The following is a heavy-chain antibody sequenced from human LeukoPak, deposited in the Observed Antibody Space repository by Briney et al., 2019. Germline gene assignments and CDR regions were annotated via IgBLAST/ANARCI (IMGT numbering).Heavy chain of an antibody. CDR2: MYADGST. CDR3: ARDRYRGCCMDV. V-gene: IGHV3-53*01. D-gene: IGHD1-26*01. J-gene: IGHJ6*02. Sequence: GGSLRLSCAASGRTVGINYMSWVRQAPGKGLEWVSFMYADGSTDYADSVKGRFTISRDNSKNTLYLQMNTLKAEDTAIYYCARDRYRGCCMDVWGQGTTVTVS. CDR1: GRTVGINY.